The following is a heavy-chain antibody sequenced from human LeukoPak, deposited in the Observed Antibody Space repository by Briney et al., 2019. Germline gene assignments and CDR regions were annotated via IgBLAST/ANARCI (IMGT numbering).Heavy chain of an antibody. CDR1: GFTFSSYA. Sequence: GGSLRLSCAASGFTFSSYAMHWVRQAPGKGLEWVAVISYDGSNKYYADSVKGRFTISRDNSKNTLYLQMNSLRAEDTAVYYCARDRKWDGFDYWGQGTLVTVSS. CDR3: ARDRKWDGFDY. CDR2: ISYDGSNK. D-gene: IGHD1-26*01. J-gene: IGHJ4*02. V-gene: IGHV3-30-3*01.